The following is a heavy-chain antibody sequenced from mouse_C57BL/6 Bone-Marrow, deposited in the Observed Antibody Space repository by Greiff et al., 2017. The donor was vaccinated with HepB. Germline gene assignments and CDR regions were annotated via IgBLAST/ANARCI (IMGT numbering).Heavy chain of an antibody. V-gene: IGHV1-19*01. CDR1: GYTFTDYY. CDR3: AIDPPPYGKEDFGY. Sequence: VQLQQSGPVLVKPGASVKMSCKASGYTFTDYYMNWVKQSHGKSLEWIGVIHPYNGGTSYNQQFKGKATFTVDKSSSTAYMELNSLTSEDSAVYYCAIDPPPYGKEDFGYWGQGTTLTVSS. CDR2: IHPYNGGT. J-gene: IGHJ2*01. D-gene: IGHD2-10*02.